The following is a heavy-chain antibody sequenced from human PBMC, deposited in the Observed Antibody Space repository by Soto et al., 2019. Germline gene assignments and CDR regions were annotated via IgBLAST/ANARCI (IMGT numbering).Heavy chain of an antibody. CDR1: GCTFSSYA. CDR3: ARANFDWLLSKPYYYYYYGMDV. D-gene: IGHD3-9*01. V-gene: IGHV1-69*13. J-gene: IGHJ6*02. CDR2: IIPIFGTA. Sequence: AVKVSFKASGCTFSSYAISWVRQAPGQGLEWMGGIIPIFGTANYAQKFQGRVTITADESTSTAYMELSSLRSEDTAVYYCARANFDWLLSKPYYYYYYGMDVWGQGTTVTVSS.